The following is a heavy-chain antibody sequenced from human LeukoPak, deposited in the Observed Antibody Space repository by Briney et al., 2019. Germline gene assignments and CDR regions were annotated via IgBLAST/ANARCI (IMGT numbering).Heavy chain of an antibody. CDR2: ISYDGSNK. Sequence: GGSLRLSCAASGFTLSSYAMHWVRQAPGKGLEWVAVISYDGSNKYYADSVKGRFTISRDNSKNTLYLQMNSLRAEDTAVYYCARDSGYSYGHDYWGQGTLVTVSS. J-gene: IGHJ4*02. D-gene: IGHD5-18*01. CDR3: ARDSGYSYGHDY. V-gene: IGHV3-30*01. CDR1: GFTLSSYA.